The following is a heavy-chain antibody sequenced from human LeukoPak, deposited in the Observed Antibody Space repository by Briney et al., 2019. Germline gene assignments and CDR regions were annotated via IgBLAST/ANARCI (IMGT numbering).Heavy chain of an antibody. CDR3: ARVGYSSSHPDY. Sequence: GGSLRLSCAASGFTFSSYAMHWVRQAPGKGLEWVAVISYDGSNKYYADSVKGRFTISRDNSKNTLYLQMNSLRAEDTAVYYCARVGYSSSHPDYWGQGTLVTVSS. V-gene: IGHV3-30-3*01. CDR1: GFTFSSYA. CDR2: ISYDGSNK. J-gene: IGHJ4*02. D-gene: IGHD6-13*01.